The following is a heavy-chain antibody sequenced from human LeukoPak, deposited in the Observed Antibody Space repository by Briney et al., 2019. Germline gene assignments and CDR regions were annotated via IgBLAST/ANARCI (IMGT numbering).Heavy chain of an antibody. V-gene: IGHV1-3*01. D-gene: IGHD3-3*01. J-gene: IGHJ4*02. CDR3: ARGIWSRTVSSYYLDY. Sequence: ASVKVSCKASGYTFTSYAMNWVRQAPGQRLEWMGWINAGNGNTRYSQRFQGRVTITRDTSASTVYMEVTSLRSEDTAVYYCARGIWSRTVSSYYLDYWGQGTLVTVSS. CDR1: GYTFTSYA. CDR2: INAGNGNT.